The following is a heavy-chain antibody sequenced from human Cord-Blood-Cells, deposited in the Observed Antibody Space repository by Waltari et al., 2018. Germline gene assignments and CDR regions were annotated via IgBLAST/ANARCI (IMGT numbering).Heavy chain of an antibody. CDR1: GGPFSSYA. Sequence: QVQLVQSGAEAKKPGSSVKVSCKASGGPFSSYAISWVRQAPGTGPGWMGGIIPIFGTANYAQKFQGRVTITADESTSTAYMELSSLRSEDTAVYYCARDSRGGYYGSGSYGGAFDIWGQGTMVTVSS. D-gene: IGHD3-10*01. CDR2: IIPIFGTA. CDR3: ARDSRGGYYGSGSYGGAFDI. V-gene: IGHV1-69*01. J-gene: IGHJ3*02.